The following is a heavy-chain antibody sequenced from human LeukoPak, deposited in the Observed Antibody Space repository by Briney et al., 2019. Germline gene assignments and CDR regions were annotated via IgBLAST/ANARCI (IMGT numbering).Heavy chain of an antibody. D-gene: IGHD6-13*01. J-gene: IGHJ4*02. V-gene: IGHV3-30*18. CDR3: AKGGSSSWFHFDY. CDR1: GFTFSSYG. CDR2: ISYDGNNK. Sequence: PGGSLRLSCAASGFTFSSYGMHWVRQAPGKGLEWVAVISYDGNNKYYADSVKGRFTISRDNSKNTLCLQMNSLRAEDTAVYYCAKGGSSSWFHFDYWGQGTLVTVSS.